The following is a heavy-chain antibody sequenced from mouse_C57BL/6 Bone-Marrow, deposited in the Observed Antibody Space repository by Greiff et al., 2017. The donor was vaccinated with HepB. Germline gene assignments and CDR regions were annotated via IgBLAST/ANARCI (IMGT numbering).Heavy chain of an antibody. J-gene: IGHJ2*01. CDR1: GYSITSGYY. CDR2: ISYDGSN. D-gene: IGHD1-1*01. CDR3: AKLLRFY. V-gene: IGHV3-6*01. Sequence: EVKLQESGPGLVKPSQSLSLTCSVPGYSITSGYYWNWIRQFPGNKLEWMGYISYDGSNNYNPSLKNRISITRDTSKNQFFLKLNSVTTEDTATYYCAKLLRFYWGQGTTLTVSS.